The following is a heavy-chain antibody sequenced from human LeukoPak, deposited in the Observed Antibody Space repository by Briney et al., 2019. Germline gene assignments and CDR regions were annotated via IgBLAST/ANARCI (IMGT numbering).Heavy chain of an antibody. CDR1: GFTFSSYG. D-gene: IGHD1-26*01. CDR2: IRYDGRNK. CDR3: AREAGAAPDDY. V-gene: IGHV3-33*08. Sequence: GGSLRLSCAASGFTFSSYGMHWGRQAPGKGLEWWAVIRYDGRNKYYADSVKGRFTISRDNAKTSLYLQMNSPRAEDTAVYYCAREAGAAPDDYWGQGTLATVSS. J-gene: IGHJ4*02.